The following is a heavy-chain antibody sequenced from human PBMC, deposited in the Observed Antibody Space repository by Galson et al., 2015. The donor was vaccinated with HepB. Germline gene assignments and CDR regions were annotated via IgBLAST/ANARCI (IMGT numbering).Heavy chain of an antibody. CDR3: ASNRGYSSSSRGSGWFDP. Sequence: SLRLSCAASGFTVSSNYMSWVRQAPGKGLEWVSVIYSGGSTYYADSVKGRFTISRGNSKNTLYLQMNSLRAEDTAVYYCASNRGYSSSSRGSGWFDPWGQGTLVTVSS. D-gene: IGHD6-6*01. CDR1: GFTVSSNY. CDR2: IYSGGST. J-gene: IGHJ5*02. V-gene: IGHV3-53*01.